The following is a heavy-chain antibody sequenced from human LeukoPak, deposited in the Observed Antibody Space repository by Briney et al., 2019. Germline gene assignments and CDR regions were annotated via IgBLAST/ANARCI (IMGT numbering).Heavy chain of an antibody. CDR3: AELAITMIGGV. Sequence: GGSLRLSCAASGFTFSSYAMHWVRQAPGKGLEWVAVISYDGSNKYYADPVKGRFTISRDNSKNTLYLQMNSLRAEDTAVYYCAELAITMIGGVWGKGTTVTISS. J-gene: IGHJ6*04. V-gene: IGHV3-30*04. CDR2: ISYDGSNK. D-gene: IGHD3-10*02. CDR1: GFTFSSYA.